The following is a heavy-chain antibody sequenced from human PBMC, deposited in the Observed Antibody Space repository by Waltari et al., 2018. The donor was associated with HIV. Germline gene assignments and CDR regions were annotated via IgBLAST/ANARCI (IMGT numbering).Heavy chain of an antibody. CDR2: IYYRGNI. J-gene: IGHJ3*02. D-gene: IGHD1-26*01. CDR1: GGSISSGGFY. V-gene: IGHV4-31*01. Sequence: QVQLQESGPGRIKPSQTLSLTCTVPGGSISSGGFYWSWIRQHPGKGLEWIGYIYYRGNIYYNPSLKSPITISLDTSKNQFSLKLSSVTAADTAVYYCARVFSSGSYPDAFDIWGPGTMVTVSP. CDR3: ARVFSSGSYPDAFDI.